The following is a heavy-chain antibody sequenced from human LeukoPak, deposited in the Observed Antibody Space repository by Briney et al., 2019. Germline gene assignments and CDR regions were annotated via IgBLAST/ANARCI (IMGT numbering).Heavy chain of an antibody. J-gene: IGHJ4*02. CDR2: ISGSGGSR. Sequence: PGGSLRLSCAASGFTFSSYAMSWVRQAPGKGLEWVSAISGSGGSRYYADSVKGRLTISRDNSKNTLYLQMNSLRAEDTAVYYCAKSPRSKTIFGVVLYYFDYWGQGTLVTVSS. CDR3: AKSPRSKTIFGVVLYYFDY. V-gene: IGHV3-23*01. CDR1: GFTFSSYA. D-gene: IGHD3-3*01.